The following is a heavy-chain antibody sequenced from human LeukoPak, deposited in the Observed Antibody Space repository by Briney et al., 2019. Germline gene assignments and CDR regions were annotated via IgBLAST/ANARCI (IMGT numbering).Heavy chain of an antibody. CDR3: ARDRGITIFGVVDNRFDP. CDR2: MNPNSGNT. J-gene: IGHJ5*02. CDR1: GYTFTSYD. V-gene: IGHV1-8*01. D-gene: IGHD3-3*01. Sequence: ASVKVSCKASGYTFTSYDINWVRQATGQGLEWMGWMNPNSGNTGYAQKLQGRVTMTTDTSTSTAYMELRSLRSDDTAVYYCARDRGITIFGVVDNRFDPWGQGTLVTVSS.